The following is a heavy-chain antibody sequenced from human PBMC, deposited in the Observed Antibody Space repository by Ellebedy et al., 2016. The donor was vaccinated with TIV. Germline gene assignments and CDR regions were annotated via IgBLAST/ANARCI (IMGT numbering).Heavy chain of an antibody. D-gene: IGHD2-15*01. J-gene: IGHJ6*02. V-gene: IGHV3-48*03. CDR1: GFPFSSFE. CDR2: ISSSGTTK. Sequence: GESLKISCAAPGFPFSSFEFNWVRQSPGKGLEWVSYISSSGTTKYYADSVKGRFTISRDNAKNSLYLQMNSLRAEDTAVYYCAAAHYYFYGKDVWGQGTRVTVSS. CDR3: AAAHYYFYGKDV.